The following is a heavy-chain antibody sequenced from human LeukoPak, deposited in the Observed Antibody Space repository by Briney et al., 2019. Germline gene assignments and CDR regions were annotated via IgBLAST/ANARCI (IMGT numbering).Heavy chain of an antibody. CDR2: ISGSGGST. CDR1: GYTFSSYA. CDR3: AKDDGNYYDSSGYYSGTYYFDY. J-gene: IGHJ4*02. V-gene: IGHV3-23*01. Sequence: GGSLRLSCAASGYTFSSYAMSWVRQAPGKGLDWVSAISGSGGSTYYADSVKGRFTISRDNSKNTLYLQMNSLRAEDTAVYYCAKDDGNYYDSSGYYSGTYYFDYWGQGTLVTVSS. D-gene: IGHD3-22*01.